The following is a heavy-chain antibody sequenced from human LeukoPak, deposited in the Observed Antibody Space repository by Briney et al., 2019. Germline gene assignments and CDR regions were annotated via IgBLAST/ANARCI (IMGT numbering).Heavy chain of an antibody. CDR3: ARGVMATIVQFDY. Sequence: SQTLSLTCTVSGDSISSGDYYWSWIRQPAGKGLEWIGRISSSGSTNYNPSFKSRVTISVDTSKNQFSLKLSSVTAADTAVYYCARGVMATIVQFDYWGQGTLVTVSS. V-gene: IGHV4-61*02. D-gene: IGHD5-24*01. CDR1: GDSISSGDYY. J-gene: IGHJ4*02. CDR2: ISSSGST.